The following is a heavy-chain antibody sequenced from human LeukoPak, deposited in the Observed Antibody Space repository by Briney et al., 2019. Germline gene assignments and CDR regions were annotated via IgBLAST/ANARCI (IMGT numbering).Heavy chain of an antibody. V-gene: IGHV3-23*01. J-gene: IGHJ4*02. CDR3: AKDRTGVVIANDY. CDR1: GFTFSSYA. CDR2: ISGSGGST. Sequence: GGSLRLSCAASGFTFSSYAMSWVRQAPGKGLEWVSAISGSGGSTYYADSVKGRYTISRDNSKNTLYLQMNGLRAEDTAVYYCAKDRTGVVIANDYWGQGTLVTVSS. D-gene: IGHD3-3*01.